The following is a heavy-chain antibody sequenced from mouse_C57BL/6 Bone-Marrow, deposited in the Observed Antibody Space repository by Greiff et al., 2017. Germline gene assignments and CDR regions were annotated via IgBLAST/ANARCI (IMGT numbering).Heavy chain of an antibody. CDR3: VFTTGPRDY. Sequence: VQLQQPGAELVRPGSSVKLSCKASGYTFTSYWMDWVKQRPGQGLEWIGNIYPSDSETHYNQKFKDKATLTVDKSSSTAYMQLSSLTSEDSAVYYCVFTTGPRDYWGQGTTLTVSS. D-gene: IGHD1-1*01. CDR2: IYPSDSET. V-gene: IGHV1-61*01. J-gene: IGHJ2*01. CDR1: GYTFTSYW.